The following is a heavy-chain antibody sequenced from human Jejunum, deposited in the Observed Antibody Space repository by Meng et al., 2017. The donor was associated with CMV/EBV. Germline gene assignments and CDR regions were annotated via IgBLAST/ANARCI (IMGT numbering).Heavy chain of an antibody. J-gene: IGHJ4*02. Sequence: YTFTSYDINWVRQATGQGLEWMGWMNPNSGNTGYAQKFQGRATMTRNTSISTAYMELSSLRSEDTAVYYCAREFTIFGVVIMSGYWGQGTRVTVSS. CDR1: YTFTSYD. V-gene: IGHV1-8*01. CDR2: MNPNSGNT. CDR3: AREFTIFGVVIMSGY. D-gene: IGHD3-3*01.